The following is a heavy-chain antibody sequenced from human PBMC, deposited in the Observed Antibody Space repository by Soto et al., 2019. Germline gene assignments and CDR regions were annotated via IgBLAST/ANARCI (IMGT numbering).Heavy chain of an antibody. CDR3: ARGDCSGGSCYSVIDY. Sequence: QVQLVQSGAEVKKPGASVKVSCKASGYTFTSYGISWGRQAPGQGREWMGWISAYNGNTNYAQKLQGRVTMTTDTSTSTAYMELRSLRSDDTAVYYCARGDCSGGSCYSVIDYWGQGTLVTVSS. CDR1: GYTFTSYG. J-gene: IGHJ4*02. D-gene: IGHD2-15*01. CDR2: ISAYNGNT. V-gene: IGHV1-18*04.